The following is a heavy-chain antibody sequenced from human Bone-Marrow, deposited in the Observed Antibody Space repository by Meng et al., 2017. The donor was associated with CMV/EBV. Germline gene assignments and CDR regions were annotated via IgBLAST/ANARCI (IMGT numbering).Heavy chain of an antibody. CDR2: INHSGST. CDR1: GGSFSGYY. Sequence: YGGSFSGYYWSWIRQPPGKGLEWIGEINHSGSTNYNPSLKSRVTISVDTSKNQFSLKLSSVTAADTAVYYCARGEYQLLLFKWFDPWGQGTLVTVSS. V-gene: IGHV4-34*01. CDR3: ARGEYQLLLFKWFDP. J-gene: IGHJ5*02. D-gene: IGHD2-2*01.